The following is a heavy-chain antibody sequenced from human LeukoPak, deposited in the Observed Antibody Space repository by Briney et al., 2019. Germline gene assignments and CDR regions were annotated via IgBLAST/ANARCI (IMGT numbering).Heavy chain of an antibody. D-gene: IGHD3-10*01. CDR1: GGSNSSVDYY. Sequence: SETLSLTCTVSGGSNSSVDYYWRWIRQPPGKDLEWLGYIYYTGNTYYNPSLKSRVTISVDTSKNQFSLKLSSVTAADTAVYYCARVYGSGTSRGFDPWGQGTLVTVSS. J-gene: IGHJ5*02. CDR2: IYYTGNT. CDR3: ARVYGSGTSRGFDP. V-gene: IGHV4-30-4*08.